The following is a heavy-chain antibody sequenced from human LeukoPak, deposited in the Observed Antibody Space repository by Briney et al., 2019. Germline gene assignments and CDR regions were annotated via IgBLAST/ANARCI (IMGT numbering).Heavy chain of an antibody. V-gene: IGHV1-8*01. Sequence: ASVKVSCKASGYTFTSYDINWVRQATGQGLEWMGWMNPNSGNTGYAQKFQGRVTMTRNTFISTAYMELSSLRSEDTAVYYCARVPDCSSTSCYTRWGQGTLVTVSS. J-gene: IGHJ4*02. CDR2: MNPNSGNT. D-gene: IGHD2-2*02. CDR1: GYTFTSYD. CDR3: ARVPDCSSTSCYTR.